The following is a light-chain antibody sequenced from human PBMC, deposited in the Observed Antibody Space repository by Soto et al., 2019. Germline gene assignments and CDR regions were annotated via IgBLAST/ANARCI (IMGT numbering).Light chain of an antibody. J-gene: IGLJ1*01. CDR2: SNN. Sequence: QSVLTQPPSASGTPGQRVTISCSGSSSNIGSNHVYWYQQLPGTAPKLLIYSNNQRPSGVPDRFSGSKSGTSASLAISGLRSEDEADYYCAAWDDSLSAFYVFGTGTKVTVL. CDR3: AAWDDSLSAFYV. V-gene: IGLV1-47*02. CDR1: SSNIGSNH.